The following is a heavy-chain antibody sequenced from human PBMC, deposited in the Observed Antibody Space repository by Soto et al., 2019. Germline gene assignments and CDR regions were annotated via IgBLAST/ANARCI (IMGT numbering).Heavy chain of an antibody. CDR2: INHSGST. CDR3: ARFLKGGSGYFDY. D-gene: IGHD6-25*01. J-gene: IGHJ4*02. V-gene: IGHV4-34*01. CDR1: GGSFSGYY. Sequence: QVQLQQWGAGLLKPSETLSLTCAVYGGSFSGYYWSWIRQPPGKGLEWIGEINHSGSTNYNPSLKSRVTISVDTSKNQFSLKLSSVTAADTAVYYCARFLKGGSGYFDYWGQGTLVTVSS.